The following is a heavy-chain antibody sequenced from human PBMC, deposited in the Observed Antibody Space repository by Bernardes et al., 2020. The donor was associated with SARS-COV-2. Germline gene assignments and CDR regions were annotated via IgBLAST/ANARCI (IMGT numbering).Heavy chain of an antibody. D-gene: IGHD2-21*02. Sequence: LSLTCTVSRGSISNFYCSWFRQAPGKGLEWVSSISGGGMYIYYGDAVRGRFTTSRDNTRTSVFLQMESLRAEDTAVYYCARDVGGADWRFGFDVWGPGTMVHVS. CDR3: ARDVGGADWRFGFDV. CDR2: ISGGGMYI. V-gene: IGHV3-11*04. CDR1: RGSISNFY. J-gene: IGHJ3*01.